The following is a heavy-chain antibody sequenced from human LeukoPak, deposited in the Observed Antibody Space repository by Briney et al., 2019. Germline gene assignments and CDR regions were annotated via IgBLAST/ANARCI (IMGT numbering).Heavy chain of an antibody. CDR3: ERGARESRWNWFDP. J-gene: IGHJ5*02. CDR2: IIPIFGTA. CDR1: GGTFSSYA. V-gene: IGHV1-69*01. Sequence: SVKVSCKASGGTFSSYAISWVRQAPGQGLEWMGGIIPIFGTANYAQKFQGRVTITADESTSTAYMELSSLRSEDTAVYYCERGARESRWNWFDPWGQGTLVTVSS. D-gene: IGHD3-10*01.